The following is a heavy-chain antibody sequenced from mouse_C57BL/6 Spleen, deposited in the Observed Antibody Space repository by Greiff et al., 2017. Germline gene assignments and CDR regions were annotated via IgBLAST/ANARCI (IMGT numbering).Heavy chain of an antibody. CDR3: ARPTVVPYWYFDV. J-gene: IGHJ1*03. D-gene: IGHD1-1*01. V-gene: IGHV1-80*01. CDR2: IYPGDGDT. Sequence: QVQLQQSGAELVKPGASVKISCKASGYAFSSYWMNWVKQRPGKGLEWIGQIYPGDGDTNYNGKFKGKATLTADKSSSTAYMQLSGLTSEDSAVYFCARPTVVPYWYFDVWGTGTTVTVSS. CDR1: GYAFSSYW.